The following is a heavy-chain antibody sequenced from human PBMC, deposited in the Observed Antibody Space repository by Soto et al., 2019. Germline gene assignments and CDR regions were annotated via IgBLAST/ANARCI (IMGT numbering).Heavy chain of an antibody. V-gene: IGHV3-48*03. Sequence: GGSLRLSCAASGFTFRTYEINWVRQAPGKGLEWISYISSSGSSIYYADSVKGRFTISRDNAWNSLHLQMNSLRVEDTAVYYCARDGYDSSGDSEYFQYWGQGTLVTVSS. CDR1: GFTFRTYE. J-gene: IGHJ1*01. CDR2: ISSSGSSI. D-gene: IGHD3-22*01. CDR3: ARDGYDSSGDSEYFQY.